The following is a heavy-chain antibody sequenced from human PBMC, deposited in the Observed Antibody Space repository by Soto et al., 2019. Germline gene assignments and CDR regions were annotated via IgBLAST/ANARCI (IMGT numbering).Heavy chain of an antibody. CDR3: TTNLILDTGLHY. CDR2: IQIKANNYAT. D-gene: IGHD5-18*01. Sequence: PGGSLRLSGVACEIVVRGGGLNRVSQASGKGLEWVGRIQIKANNYATAYAASLKGRFTISRDDSKNTAYLQMNSLKTEDTAVYYCTTNLILDTGLHYGGQGTLVTVSS. CDR1: EIVVRGGG. J-gene: IGHJ4*02. V-gene: IGHV3-73*01.